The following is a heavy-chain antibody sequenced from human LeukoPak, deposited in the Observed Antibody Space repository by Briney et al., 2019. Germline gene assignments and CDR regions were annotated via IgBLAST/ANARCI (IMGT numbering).Heavy chain of an antibody. Sequence: GGSLRLSCAASGFTFSNAWMSWVRQAPGKGLEWVGRIKSKTDGGTTDYAAPVKGRFTISGDDSKNTLYLQMNSLKTEDTAVYYCTTHSRGDYYYYMDVWGKGTTVTISS. D-gene: IGHD3-16*01. J-gene: IGHJ6*03. CDR1: GFTFSNAW. CDR2: IKSKTDGGTT. CDR3: TTHSRGDYYYYMDV. V-gene: IGHV3-15*01.